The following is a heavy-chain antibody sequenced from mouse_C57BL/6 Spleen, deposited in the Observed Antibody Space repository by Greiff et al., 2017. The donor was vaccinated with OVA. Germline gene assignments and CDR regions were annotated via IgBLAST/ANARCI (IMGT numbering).Heavy chain of an antibody. CDR2: ISSGSSTI. Sequence: EVKLVESGGGLVKPGGSLKLSCAASGFTFSDYGMHWVRQAPEKGLEWVAYISSGSSTIYYADTVKGRFTISRDNAKNTLFLQMTSLRSEDTAMYYCARGIHYYGSSYDSFYAMDYWGQGTSVTVSS. CDR1: GFTFSDYG. CDR3: ARGIHYYGSSYDSFYAMDY. D-gene: IGHD1-1*01. J-gene: IGHJ4*01. V-gene: IGHV5-17*01.